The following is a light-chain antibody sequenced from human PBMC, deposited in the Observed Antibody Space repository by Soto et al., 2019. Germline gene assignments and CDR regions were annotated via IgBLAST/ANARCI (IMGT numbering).Light chain of an antibody. CDR3: QQADSFPLT. J-gene: IGKJ4*01. Sequence: DIQMTQSPSSVSASIGDTVTITCRASQDISTLLAWYQQKPWKAPKLLIYGASTLESGVPPRLSGRGSGTDFTLTISSLQPEDFATYFCQQADSFPLTFGGGTKVDIK. V-gene: IGKV1D-12*01. CDR1: QDISTL. CDR2: GAS.